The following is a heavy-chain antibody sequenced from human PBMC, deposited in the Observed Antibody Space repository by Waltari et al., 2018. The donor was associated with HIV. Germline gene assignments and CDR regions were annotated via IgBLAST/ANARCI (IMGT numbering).Heavy chain of an antibody. V-gene: IGHV3-43D*03. Sequence: EVPLVESGGVVVQPGGSLGLSCAASGFTFVDYAMHWVRQAPGKGLEWVSLISWDGGSTYYADSVKGRFTISRDNSKNSLYLQMNSLRAEDTALYYCSTYGDSEAFDIWGQGTMVTVSS. J-gene: IGHJ3*02. CDR3: STYGDSEAFDI. CDR2: ISWDGGST. D-gene: IGHD4-17*01. CDR1: GFTFVDYA.